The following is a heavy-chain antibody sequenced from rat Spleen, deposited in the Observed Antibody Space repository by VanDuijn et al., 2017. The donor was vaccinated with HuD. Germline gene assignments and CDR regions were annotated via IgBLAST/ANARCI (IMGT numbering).Heavy chain of an antibody. CDR2: MWRGGTT. J-gene: IGHJ2*01. Sequence: QVQLMESGPGLVQPSETLSLICTVSGFSLTSYNVHWVRQPPGKGLEWMGVMWRGGTTDYKSDLKSRLSISRDISKNQVFLKMESLQSEDTSTYHCARDMGAHWGQGVLVTVSS. D-gene: IGHD1-3*01. V-gene: IGHV2-45*01. CDR3: ARDMGAH. CDR1: GFSLTSYN.